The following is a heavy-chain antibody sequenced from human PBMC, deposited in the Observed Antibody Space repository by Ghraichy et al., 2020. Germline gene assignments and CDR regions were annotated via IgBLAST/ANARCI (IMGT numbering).Heavy chain of an antibody. Sequence: SCAASGFTFSSYWMHWVRQAPGKGLVWVSRINSDGSSTSYADSVKGRFTISRDNAKNTLYLQMNSLRAEDTAVYYCARHHYDFWSGYYSGNYFDYWGQGTLVTVSS. J-gene: IGHJ4*02. CDR3: ARHHYDFWSGYYSGNYFDY. CDR2: INSDGSST. V-gene: IGHV3-74*01. CDR1: GFTFSSYW. D-gene: IGHD3-3*01.